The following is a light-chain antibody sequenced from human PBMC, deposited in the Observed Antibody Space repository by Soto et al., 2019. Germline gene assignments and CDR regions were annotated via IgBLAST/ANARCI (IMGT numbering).Light chain of an antibody. CDR3: SSFASTSTLL. CDR2: EVS. J-gene: IGLJ2*01. Sequence: QSVLTQPASVSGSPGQSITISCTGTSSDIGAYNYVSWYQQHPGEAPKLIIYEVSDRPSGVSNRFSGSKSGNTASLTISGLQAEDEADYYCSSFASTSTLLFGGGTKLTVL. CDR1: SSDIGAYNY. V-gene: IGLV2-14*01.